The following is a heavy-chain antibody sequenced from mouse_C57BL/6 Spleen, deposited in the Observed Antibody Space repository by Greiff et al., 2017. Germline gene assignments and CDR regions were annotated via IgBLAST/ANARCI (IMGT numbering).Heavy chain of an antibody. J-gene: IGHJ1*03. CDR1: GFTFSDYG. CDR2: ISRGSSTT. D-gene: IGHD5-1*01. CDR3: ARQQGEYGYGYFDV. V-gene: IGHV5-17*01. Sequence: DVHLVESGGGLVKPGGSLKLSCAASGFTFSDYGMHWVRQAPEKGLEWVAYISRGSSTTYYADTVKGRFTISRDNAKNTLFLQMTSLRAEDTAMYYCARQQGEYGYGYFDVWGTGTTVTVSS.